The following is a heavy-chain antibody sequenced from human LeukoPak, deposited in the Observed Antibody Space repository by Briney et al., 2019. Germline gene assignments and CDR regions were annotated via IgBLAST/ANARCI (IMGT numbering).Heavy chain of an antibody. V-gene: IGHV3-30-3*01. CDR2: ILYDGSNK. CDR1: GFTFSSYA. Sequence: GGSLRLSCAASGFTFSSYAMHWVRQAPGKGLEWVAVILYDGSNKYYADSVKGRFTISRDNSKNTLYLQMNSLRAEDTAVYYCARVSTSVAGDYWGQGTLVTVSS. CDR3: ARVSTSVAGDY. D-gene: IGHD6-19*01. J-gene: IGHJ4*02.